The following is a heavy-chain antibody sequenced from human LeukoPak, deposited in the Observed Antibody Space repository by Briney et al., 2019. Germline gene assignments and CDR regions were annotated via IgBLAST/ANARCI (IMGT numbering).Heavy chain of an antibody. Sequence: GGSLRLSCAASGFTFSSYWMGWIRQAPGKGLEWVANIKQDEGERYYMDSVEGRFTISRDNAKNSLYLQMNSLRVEDTAVYYCARDRSGYSSGWALDAFDIWGQGTMVTVSS. V-gene: IGHV3-7*01. CDR2: IKQDEGER. D-gene: IGHD6-19*01. CDR3: ARDRSGYSSGWALDAFDI. J-gene: IGHJ3*02. CDR1: GFTFSSYW.